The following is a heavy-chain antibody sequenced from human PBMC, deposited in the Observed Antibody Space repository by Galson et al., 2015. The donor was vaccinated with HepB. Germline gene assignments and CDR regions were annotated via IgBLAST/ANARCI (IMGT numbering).Heavy chain of an antibody. CDR1: GFTFSSYA. Sequence: SLRLSCAASGFTFSSYAMHWVRQAPGKGLEWVAVISYDGSNKYYADSVKGRFTISRDNSKNTLYLQMNSLRAEDTAVYYCARELSSSGYPDYWGQGTLVTVSS. CDR3: ARELSSSGYPDY. V-gene: IGHV3-30-3*01. CDR2: ISYDGSNK. D-gene: IGHD3-22*01. J-gene: IGHJ4*02.